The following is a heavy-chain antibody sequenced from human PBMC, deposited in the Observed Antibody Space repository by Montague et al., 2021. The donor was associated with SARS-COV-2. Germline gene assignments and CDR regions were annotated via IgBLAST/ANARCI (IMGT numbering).Heavy chain of an antibody. CDR3: ARDPAPYSGSGSYYNPFDAFDI. CDR2: IYTSGST. D-gene: IGHD3-10*01. J-gene: IGHJ3*02. V-gene: IGHV4-61*02. CDR1: GGSISSGSYY. Sequence: TLSLTCTVSGGSISSGSYYWSWIRPPAGKGLEWIGRIYTSGSTNYNPSLKSRVTISVDTSKNQFSPKLSSVTAADTAVYYCARDPAPYSGSGSYYNPFDAFDIWGQGTMVTVSS.